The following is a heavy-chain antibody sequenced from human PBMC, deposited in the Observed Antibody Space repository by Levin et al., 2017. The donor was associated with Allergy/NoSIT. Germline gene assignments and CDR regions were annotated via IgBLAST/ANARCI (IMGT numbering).Heavy chain of an antibody. D-gene: IGHD3-22*01. CDR2: INPNSGGT. CDR1: GYTFTGYY. Sequence: ASVKVSCKASGYTFTGYYMHWVRQAPGQGLEWMGWINPNSGGTNYAQKFQGRVTMTRDTSISTAYMELSRLRSDDTAVYYCARSYYYDSSGYYGPLDYWCQGPLVTVSS. V-gene: IGHV1-2*02. J-gene: IGHJ4*02. CDR3: ARSYYYDSSGYYGPLDY.